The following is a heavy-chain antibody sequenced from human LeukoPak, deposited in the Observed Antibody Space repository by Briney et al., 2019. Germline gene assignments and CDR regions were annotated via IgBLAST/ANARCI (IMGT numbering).Heavy chain of an antibody. CDR3: AGLGITMIGGV. J-gene: IGHJ6*04. Sequence: GGSLRLSCAASGFTFSIYEMNWVRQAPGKGLEWVSYISSSGSTIYYADSVKGRFTISRDNAKNSLYLQMNSLRAEDTAVYYCAGLGITMIGGVWGKGTTVTISS. V-gene: IGHV3-48*03. CDR1: GFTFSIYE. D-gene: IGHD3-10*02. CDR2: ISSSGSTI.